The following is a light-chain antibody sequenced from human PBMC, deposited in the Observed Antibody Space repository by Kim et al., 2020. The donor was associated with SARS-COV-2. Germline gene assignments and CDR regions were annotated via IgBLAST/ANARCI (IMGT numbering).Light chain of an antibody. CDR3: YSSTDNQGGL. V-gene: IGLV3-27*01. J-gene: IGLJ6*01. CDR2: KDT. Sequence: SYELTQPSSVSVSPGQTARITCSGDILTRKYARWFQQNPGQAPVLVIYKDTERPSWIPERFSGSTSGTTVTLTISGAQVEDEADYYCYSSTDNQGGLFGGGTKVTVL. CDR1: ILTRKY.